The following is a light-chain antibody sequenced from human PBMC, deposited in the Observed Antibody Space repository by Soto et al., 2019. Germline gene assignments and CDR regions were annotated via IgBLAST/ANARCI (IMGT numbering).Light chain of an antibody. CDR3: SSYTTTSTYV. V-gene: IGLV2-14*01. CDR2: DVI. CDR1: SSDVGGYTF. J-gene: IGLJ1*01. Sequence: QSALTQPASVSGSLGQSITISCTGTSSDVGGYTFVSWYQQHPGNAPKLMIYDVITRAPGVSSRFSGSKSGNTASLTISGLQAEDEADYYCSSYTTTSTYVFGSGTKLTVL.